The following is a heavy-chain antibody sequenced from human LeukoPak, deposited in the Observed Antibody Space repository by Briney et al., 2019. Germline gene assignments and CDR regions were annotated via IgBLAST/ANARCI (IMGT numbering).Heavy chain of an antibody. Sequence: GGSLRLSCAASGFTFSSYWMTWVRQAPGKGLEWVANIKRDGSEKHYVDSVKGRFTISRDNAKNSMFLQMNSLRAEDTAVYYCAKEATRVAVAVLGLFDYWGQGTLVTVSS. CDR1: GFTFSSYW. J-gene: IGHJ4*02. D-gene: IGHD6-19*01. V-gene: IGHV3-7*03. CDR3: AKEATRVAVAVLGLFDY. CDR2: IKRDGSEK.